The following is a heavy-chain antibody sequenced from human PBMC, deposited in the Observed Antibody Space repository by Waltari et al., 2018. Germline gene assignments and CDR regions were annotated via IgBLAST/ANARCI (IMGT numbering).Heavy chain of an antibody. Sequence: QVQLVQSGAEVKKPGSSVKVSCKASGGTFSSYAISWVRPAPGQGLEWMGGIIPNSGGTNYAQKFQGRVTMTRDTSISTAYMELSRLRSDDTAVYYCARGGYSSGWYTSGYWGQGTLVTVSS. CDR2: IIPNSGGT. J-gene: IGHJ4*02. V-gene: IGHV1-2*02. D-gene: IGHD6-19*01. CDR1: GGTFSSYA. CDR3: ARGGYSSGWYTSGY.